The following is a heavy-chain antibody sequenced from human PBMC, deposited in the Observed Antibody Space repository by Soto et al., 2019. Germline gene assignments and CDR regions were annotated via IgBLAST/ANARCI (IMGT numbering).Heavy chain of an antibody. Sequence: QVQLVQSGAEVKKPGSSVKVSCKASGGTFSSYAISWVRQAPGQGLEWMGGIITIFGTANYAQKLQGRVTTTANEPXXAATKSLTPRIAGHPAGEYRARSLAATPIITGEDGLAHW. CDR1: GGTFSSYA. CDR3: ARSLAATPIITGEDGLAH. V-gene: IGHV1-69*12. J-gene: IGHJ1*01. CDR2: IITIFGTA. D-gene: IGHD1-26*01.